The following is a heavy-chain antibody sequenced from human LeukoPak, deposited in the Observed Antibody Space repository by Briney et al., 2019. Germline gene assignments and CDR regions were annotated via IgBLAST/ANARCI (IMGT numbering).Heavy chain of an antibody. J-gene: IGHJ4*02. D-gene: IGHD5-24*01. V-gene: IGHV3-30-3*01. CDR3: ARTGDGYNYPSDY. CDR1: EFTFNNYA. CDR2: ISYDGSNK. Sequence: PGGSLRLSCAASEFTFNNYAMHWVRQAPGKGLEWEAVISYDGSNKYYADSVKGRFTISRDNSKNMLFLQMNSLRVEDTAMYYCARTGDGYNYPSDYWGQGTLVTVSS.